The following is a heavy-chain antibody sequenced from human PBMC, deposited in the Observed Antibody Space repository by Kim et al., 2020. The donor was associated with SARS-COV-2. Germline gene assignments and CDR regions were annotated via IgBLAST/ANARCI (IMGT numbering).Heavy chain of an antibody. CDR2: IWYDGSNK. CDR3: AKDHSDAWGLTELLWFGEVLLYGMDV. Sequence: GGSLRLSCAASGFTFSSYGMHWVRQAPGKGLEWVAVIWYDGSNKYYADSVKGRFTISRDNSKNTLYLQMNSLRAEDTAVYYCAKDHSDAWGLTELLWFGEVLLYGMDVWGQGTTVTVSS. J-gene: IGHJ6*02. D-gene: IGHD3-10*01. CDR1: GFTFSSYG. V-gene: IGHV3-33*06.